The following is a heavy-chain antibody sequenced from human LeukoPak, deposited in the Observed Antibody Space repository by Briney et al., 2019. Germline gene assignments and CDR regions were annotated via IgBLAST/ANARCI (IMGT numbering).Heavy chain of an antibody. J-gene: IGHJ4*02. V-gene: IGHV3-66*01. Sequence: GGSLRLSCAASGFTVSSNYMSWVRQAPGKGLEWVSVIYSGGSTHYADSVKGRFTISRDNSKNTLYLQMNSLRAEDTAVYYCARVYYDFWSGLIDYWGQGTLVTVSS. CDR2: IYSGGST. CDR1: GFTVSSNY. D-gene: IGHD3-3*01. CDR3: ARVYYDFWSGLIDY.